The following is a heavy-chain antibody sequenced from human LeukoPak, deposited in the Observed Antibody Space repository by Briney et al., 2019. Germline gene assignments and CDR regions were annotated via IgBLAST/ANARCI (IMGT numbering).Heavy chain of an antibody. D-gene: IGHD4-17*01. CDR3: AKSGTHRYYGEDNWFDP. CDR1: GFIFSNYW. Sequence: GGSLRLSCATSGFIFSNYWMSWVRQAPGKGLEWVANIKQDGSETYYVDSVKGRFTISRDNAKNSLYLQMNSLRAEDMALYYCAKSGTHRYYGEDNWFDPWGQGTLVTVSS. CDR2: IKQDGSET. J-gene: IGHJ5*02. V-gene: IGHV3-7*03.